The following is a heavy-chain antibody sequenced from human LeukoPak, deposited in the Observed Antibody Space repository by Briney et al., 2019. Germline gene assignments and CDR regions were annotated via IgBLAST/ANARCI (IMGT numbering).Heavy chain of an antibody. V-gene: IGHV3-74*01. CDR2: ISSDGNNR. CDR1: EFIFGSYW. D-gene: IGHD3-10*01. J-gene: IGHJ3*02. Sequence: GGSLRLSCAASEFIFGSYWMNWVRQAPGKGLVWVSRISSDGNNRVYADLVKGRFTISRDNAKNTLYLQMDSLRAEDTAVYYCARGLNQVRITMVRGVFNAFDIWGQGTMVTVSS. CDR3: ARGLNQVRITMVRGVFNAFDI.